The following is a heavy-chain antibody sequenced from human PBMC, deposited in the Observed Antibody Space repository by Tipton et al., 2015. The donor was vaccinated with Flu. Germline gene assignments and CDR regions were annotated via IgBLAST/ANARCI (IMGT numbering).Heavy chain of an antibody. CDR2: IHYSGNS. J-gene: IGHJ6*03. CDR1: GGSVSSGSYY. V-gene: IGHV4-61*01. D-gene: IGHD3-9*01. Sequence: TLSLTCTVSGGSVSSGSYYWSWIRRPPGKGLEWIGYIHYSGNSKYNPSLKSRVTISLDTSKNQFSLKPSSVTAADTAVYYCARVKVTPTSYWTSSKGYYMDVWGKGTTVTVSS. CDR3: ARVKVTPTSYWTSSKGYYMDV.